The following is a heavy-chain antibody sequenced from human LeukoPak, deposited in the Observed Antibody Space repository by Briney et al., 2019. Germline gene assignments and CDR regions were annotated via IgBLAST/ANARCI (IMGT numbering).Heavy chain of an antibody. CDR2: ISSSGSTI. Sequence: GGSLRLSCAASGFTFSSYEMNWVRQAPGKGLEWVPYISSSGSTIDYADSVKGRFTISRDNAKNSLDLQMNSLRAEDTAVYFCAPPPVGIDVWGRGTSVTVSS. D-gene: IGHD4-17*01. CDR1: GFTFSSYE. V-gene: IGHV3-48*03. CDR3: APPPVGIDV. J-gene: IGHJ6*04.